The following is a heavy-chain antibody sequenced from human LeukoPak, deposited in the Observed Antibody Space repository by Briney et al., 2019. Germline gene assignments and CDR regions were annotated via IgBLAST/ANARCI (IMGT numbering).Heavy chain of an antibody. CDR2: IYYSGTT. J-gene: IGHJ5*02. Sequence: SETLSLTCTVSGDSISSNYFSSNLFHWGWLRQPPGEGLEWIGSIYYSGTTYYNPSLKSRVTISVDTSKNQFFLKLTSVTAADTAVYYCARDCCGYRSWFDPWGQETLVTVSS. D-gene: IGHD6-25*01. CDR1: GDSISSNYFSSNLFH. CDR3: ARDCCGYRSWFDP. V-gene: IGHV4-39*07.